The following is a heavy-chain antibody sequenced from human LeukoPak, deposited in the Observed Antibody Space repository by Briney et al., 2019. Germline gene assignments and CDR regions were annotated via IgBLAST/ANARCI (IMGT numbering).Heavy chain of an antibody. CDR3: TRATRDVGIDY. J-gene: IGHJ4*02. V-gene: IGHV3-48*01. CDR1: GFTVSSTY. CDR2: INYAGSTI. Sequence: GGSLRLSCAASGFTVSSTYMAWVRQAPGKGLEWVSHINYAGSTIYYADSVKGRYTISRDNAKNLLFLQMNSLRAEDTAIYYCTRATRDVGIDYWGQGTLVTVSS. D-gene: IGHD1-26*01.